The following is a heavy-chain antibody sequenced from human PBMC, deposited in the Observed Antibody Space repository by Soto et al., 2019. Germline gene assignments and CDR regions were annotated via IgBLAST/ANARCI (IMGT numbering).Heavy chain of an antibody. V-gene: IGHV3-23*01. CDR2: ISGSGGST. J-gene: IGHJ6*02. CDR3: AKYRSGWYVYYGMDV. Sequence: PGGSLRLSCAASGFTFSSYAMSWVRQAPGKGLGWVSAISGSGGSTYYADSVKGRFTISRDNSKNTLYLQMNSLRAEDTAVYYCAKYRSGWYVYYGMDVWGQGTTVTVSS. D-gene: IGHD6-19*01. CDR1: GFTFSSYA.